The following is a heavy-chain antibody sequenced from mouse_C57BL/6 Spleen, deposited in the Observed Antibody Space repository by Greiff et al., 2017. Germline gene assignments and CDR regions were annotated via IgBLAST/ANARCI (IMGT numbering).Heavy chain of an antibody. J-gene: IGHJ1*03. CDR3: ARRILDYDYSWYFDV. CDR1: GYSITSGYY. V-gene: IGHV3-6*01. CDR2: ISYDGSN. D-gene: IGHD2-4*01. Sequence: EVKLMESGPGLVKPSQSLSLTCSVTGYSITSGYYWNWIRQFPGNKLEWMGYISYDGSNNYNPSLKNRISITRDTSKNQFFLKLNSVTTEDTATYYCARRILDYDYSWYFDVWGTGTTVTVSS.